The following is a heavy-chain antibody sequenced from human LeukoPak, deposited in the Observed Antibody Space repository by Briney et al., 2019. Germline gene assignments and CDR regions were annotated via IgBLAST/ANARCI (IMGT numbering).Heavy chain of an antibody. CDR1: GGTFSSYA. D-gene: IGHD5-18*01. J-gene: IGHJ4*02. V-gene: IGHV1-69*05. Sequence: ASVKVSCKASGGTFSSYAISWVRQAPGQGLEWMGGIIPIFGTANYAQKFQGRVTITTDESTSTAYLELRSLRSDDTAVYYCARDSRPGQLWLPTYWGQGTLVTVSS. CDR3: ARDSRPGQLWLPTY. CDR2: IIPIFGTA.